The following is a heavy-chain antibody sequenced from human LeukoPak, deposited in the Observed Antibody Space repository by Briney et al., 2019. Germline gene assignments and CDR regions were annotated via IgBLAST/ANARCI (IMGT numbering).Heavy chain of an antibody. D-gene: IGHD3-22*01. V-gene: IGHV3-21*04. J-gene: IGHJ4*02. CDR1: GFTFSSYS. CDR3: AKGGYYDSSGYSPAE. Sequence: PGGSLRLSCAASGFTFSSYSMNWVRQAPGKGLEWVSSISTSSSYIYYADSVKGRFTISRDNARNSLSLQMNSLRAEDTALYYCAKGGYYDSSGYSPAEWGQGTLVTVSS. CDR2: ISTSSSYI.